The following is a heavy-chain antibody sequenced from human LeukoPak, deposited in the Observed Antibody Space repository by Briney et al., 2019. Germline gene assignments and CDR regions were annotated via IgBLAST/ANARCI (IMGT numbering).Heavy chain of an antibody. CDR3: ARDLITIHAFDI. CDR2: IYYSGST. V-gene: IGHV4-39*07. Sequence: SETLSLTCTVSGGSISSSSYYWGWIRQPPGKGLEWIGSIYYSGSTYYNPSLKSRVTISVDTSKNQFSLKLSSVTAADTAVYYCARDLITIHAFDIWGQGTMVTVSS. J-gene: IGHJ3*02. D-gene: IGHD3-3*01. CDR1: GGSISSSSYY.